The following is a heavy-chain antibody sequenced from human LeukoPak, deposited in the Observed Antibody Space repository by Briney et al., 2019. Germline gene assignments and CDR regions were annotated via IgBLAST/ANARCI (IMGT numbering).Heavy chain of an antibody. CDR3: ARSGYYFGFDP. V-gene: IGHV3-48*03. CDR2: ISSSGSTI. D-gene: IGHD3-22*01. Sequence: GGSLRLSCAASGFTFSSYEMNWVRQAPGKGLEWVSYISSSGSTIYYADSVKGRFTISRDNAKNSLYLQMNSLRAEDTAVYYCARSGYYFGFDPWGQGTLVTVSS. CDR1: GFTFSSYE. J-gene: IGHJ5*02.